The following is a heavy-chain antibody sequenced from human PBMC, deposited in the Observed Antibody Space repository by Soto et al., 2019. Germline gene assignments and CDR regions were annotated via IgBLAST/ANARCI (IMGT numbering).Heavy chain of an antibody. CDR2: ISSSSSTI. V-gene: IGHV3-48*01. Sequence: EVQLVESGGGLVQPGGSLRLTCAASGFTFSSYSMNWVRQAPGKGLEWVSYISSSSSTIYYADSVKGRFTISRDNAKNSLYLQMNSLRAEDTAVYYCSRGPIAVAAVDYCGQGTLVTVSS. CDR1: GFTFSSYS. D-gene: IGHD6-19*01. CDR3: SRGPIAVAAVDY. J-gene: IGHJ4*02.